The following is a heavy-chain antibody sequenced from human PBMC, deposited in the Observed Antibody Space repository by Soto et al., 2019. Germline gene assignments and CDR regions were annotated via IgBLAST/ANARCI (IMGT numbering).Heavy chain of an antibody. CDR3: ARALYYYDNSGLAY. CDR1: GYTFTSYG. CDR2: INIYSGDA. D-gene: IGHD3-22*01. J-gene: IGHJ4*02. V-gene: IGHV1-18*01. Sequence: QVRLEQSGPEVKKTGASVKVSCKASGYTFTSYGISWVRQAPGQGLEWMGWINIYSGDANYAQSFQDRVTMTRDTSTNTVYMEMRTLRSDDTAVYHCARALYYYDNSGLAYWGQGTLVTVSS.